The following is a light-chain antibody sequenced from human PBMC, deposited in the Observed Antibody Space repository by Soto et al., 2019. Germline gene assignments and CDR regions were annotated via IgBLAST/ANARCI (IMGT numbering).Light chain of an antibody. CDR2: GAS. CDR1: QSVSSF. Sequence: EILLTQSPATLSLSPGERATLSCTTRQSVSSFLALYQQKPAQAPRLLIYGASNRATGIPARFSGNGSGTDFTLTISSLEPEDFAVYYCQQRSNWPPRITFGQGTRLEIK. V-gene: IGKV3-11*01. CDR3: QQRSNWPPRIT. J-gene: IGKJ5*01.